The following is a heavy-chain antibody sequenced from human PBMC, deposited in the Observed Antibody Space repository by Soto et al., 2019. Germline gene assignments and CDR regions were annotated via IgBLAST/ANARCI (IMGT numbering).Heavy chain of an antibody. CDR3: AREWLRPAYWFDP. D-gene: IGHD5-12*01. J-gene: IGHJ5*02. CDR2: IIPILGIA. V-gene: IGHV1-69*04. CDR1: GGTFSSYT. Sequence: EASVKVSCKASGGTFSSYTISWVRQAPGQGLEWMGRIIPILGIANYAQKFQGRVTITADKSTSTAYMELSSLRSEDTAVYYCAREWLRPAYWFDPWGQGTLVTVSS.